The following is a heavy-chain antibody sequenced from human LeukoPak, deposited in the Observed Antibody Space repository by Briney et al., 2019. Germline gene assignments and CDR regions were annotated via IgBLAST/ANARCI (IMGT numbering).Heavy chain of an antibody. V-gene: IGHV4-30-2*01. CDR1: GGSISSGGYY. CDR2: IYHSGST. CDR3: ARQQWEQQGRDYYFNGLDV. Sequence: SQTLSLTCTVSGGSISSGGYYWSWIRQPPGKGLEWIGYIYHSGSTYYNPSLKSRVTISVDRSKNQFSLKLSSVTAADTAVYYCARQQWEQQGRDYYFNGLDVWGPGTTVIVSS. D-gene: IGHD1-26*01. J-gene: IGHJ6*02.